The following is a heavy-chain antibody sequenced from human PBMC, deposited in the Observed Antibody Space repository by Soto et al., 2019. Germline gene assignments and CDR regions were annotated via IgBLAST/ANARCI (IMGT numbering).Heavy chain of an antibody. CDR1: GGTFSSYA. D-gene: IGHD3-3*01. V-gene: IGHV1-69*01. J-gene: IGHJ6*02. CDR3: AREDFDSEIYYGMDV. CDR2: IIPIVNAT. Sequence: QVQLVQSGSSVKKPGSSVKVSCKASGGTFSSYAISWVRQAPGQGLEWMGGIIPIVNATPYAQKFQGRGTITADESTSTAYMELSSLRSEDTDVYYCAREDFDSEIYYGMDVWGQGTTVTVSS.